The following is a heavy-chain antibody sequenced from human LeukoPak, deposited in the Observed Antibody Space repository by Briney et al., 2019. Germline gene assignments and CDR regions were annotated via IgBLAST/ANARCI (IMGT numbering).Heavy chain of an antibody. V-gene: IGHV4-4*07. CDR1: GGSISSYY. D-gene: IGHD1-1*01. CDR3: ASLNDGHSYYYYYMDV. J-gene: IGHJ6*03. CDR2: IYTSGST. Sequence: PSETLSLTCTVSGGSISSYYWSWIRQPAGKGLEWIGRIYTSGSTNYNPSLKSRVTMSVDTSKNQFSLKLSSVTAADTAVYYCASLNDGHSYYYYYMDVWGKGTTVTVSS.